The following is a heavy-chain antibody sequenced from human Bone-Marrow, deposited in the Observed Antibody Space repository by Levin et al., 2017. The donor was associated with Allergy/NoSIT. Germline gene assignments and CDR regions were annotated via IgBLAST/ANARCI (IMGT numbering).Heavy chain of an antibody. CDR2: IYSGGGT. J-gene: IGHJ6*04. CDR3: ARKTVTIMALPGDV. D-gene: IGHD5-24*01. CDR1: GFTVSRNF. V-gene: IGHV3-66*02. Sequence: SCAASGFTVSRNFMTWVRQAPGKGLECVSFIYSGGGTYHADSVKGRFTISRDTSKNTLYLQMNSLRAEDTAVYYCARKTVTIMALPGDVWGKGTTVTVSS.